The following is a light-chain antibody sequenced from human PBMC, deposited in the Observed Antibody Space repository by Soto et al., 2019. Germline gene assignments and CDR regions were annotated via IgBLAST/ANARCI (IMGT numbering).Light chain of an antibody. V-gene: IGLV1-40*01. CDR3: QSYGTSLSGLYV. J-gene: IGLJ1*01. CDR1: SANIGSGQD. CDR2: DSN. Sequence: QSVLTQPPSVSGAPGQRVTISCTVASANIGSGQDVHWYHQLPGTAPKFLISDSNNRASGVPDRFSVSKSGASASLAITGLRAEDEGDYFCQSYGTSLSGLYVFGTGTKVTVL.